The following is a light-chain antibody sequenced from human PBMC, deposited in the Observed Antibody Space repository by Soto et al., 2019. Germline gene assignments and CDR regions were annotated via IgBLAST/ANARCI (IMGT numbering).Light chain of an antibody. CDR3: SSYTSTYTVV. V-gene: IGLV2-14*01. J-gene: IGLJ2*01. CDR2: DVS. CDR1: SSDVGGYNY. Sequence: QSALTQPASVSGSPGQSITISCTGTSSDVGGYNYVSWYQQHPGKAPKLMIYDVSNRPSGVSNRFSGSKSGTTASLTISGLQAEDEADFYCSSYTSTYTVVFGGGTKRTVL.